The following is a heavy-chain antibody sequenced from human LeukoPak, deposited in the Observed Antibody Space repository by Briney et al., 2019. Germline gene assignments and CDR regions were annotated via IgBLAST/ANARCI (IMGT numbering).Heavy chain of an antibody. CDR2: ISCDGSNK. CDR3: ARGPPGYSSGWQVPYGMDV. CDR1: GFTFSSHT. Sequence: PGGSLRLSCAASGFTFSSHTMHWVRQAPGKGLEWVAVISCDGSNKYYADSVKGRFTISRDNSKNTLYLQMNSLRAEDTAVYYCARGPPGYSSGWQVPYGMDVWGQGTTVTVSS. D-gene: IGHD6-19*01. J-gene: IGHJ6*02. V-gene: IGHV3-30*04.